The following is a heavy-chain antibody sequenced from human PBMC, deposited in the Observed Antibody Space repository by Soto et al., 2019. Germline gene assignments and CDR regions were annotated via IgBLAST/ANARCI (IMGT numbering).Heavy chain of an antibody. CDR1: GYTFTSYA. Sequence: ASVKVSCKSSGYTFTSYAMHWVRQAPGQRLEGMGWINAVNGNTKYSQKFQGRVTITRDPSPSTAYMELTRLRSGDTAVYYCARSENCSGGSCYSYFDAFDIWGQGTMVTVSS. CDR3: ARSENCSGGSCYSYFDAFDI. J-gene: IGHJ3*02. V-gene: IGHV1-3*01. D-gene: IGHD2-15*01. CDR2: INAVNGNT.